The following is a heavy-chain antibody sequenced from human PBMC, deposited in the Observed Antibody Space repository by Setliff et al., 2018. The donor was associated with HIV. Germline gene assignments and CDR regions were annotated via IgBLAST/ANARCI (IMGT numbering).Heavy chain of an antibody. Sequence: LRLSCAASRFTFSSYAMSWVRQAPGKGLEWVTGMDSDGINIRYADSVKGRFTISRDNVKNTLYLQMNSLTVEDTALYYCVRGDFGGYWGQGTLVTVSS. D-gene: IGHD3-10*01. CDR1: RFTFSSYA. CDR3: VRGDFGGY. J-gene: IGHJ4*02. CDR2: MDSDGINI. V-gene: IGHV3-74*01.